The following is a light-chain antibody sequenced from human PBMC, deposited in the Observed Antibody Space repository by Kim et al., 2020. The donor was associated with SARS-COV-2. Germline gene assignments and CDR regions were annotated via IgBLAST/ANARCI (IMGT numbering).Light chain of an antibody. CDR1: PISSRI. CDR3: QQYNNWLYI. Sequence: APLSCTASPISSRIFALYQRKRGQAPRLLIYGTSTRATGIPARFSGSGSGTECTLTISSLQSEDFAVYYCQQYNNWLYICGQGTKLEI. V-gene: IGKV3-15*01. J-gene: IGKJ2*01. CDR2: GTS.